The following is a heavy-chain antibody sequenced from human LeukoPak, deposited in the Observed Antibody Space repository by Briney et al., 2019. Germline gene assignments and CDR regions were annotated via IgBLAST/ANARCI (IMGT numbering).Heavy chain of an antibody. V-gene: IGHV4-39*01. D-gene: IGHD6-13*01. Sequence: SETLSLTCTVSGGSISSSSYYWGWIRQPPGKGLEWIGSIYYSGSTYYNPSLKSRVTISVDTSKNQFSLKLSSVTAADTAVYYCARERGSSFARAQKYYYYYYMDVWGKGTTVTISS. CDR1: GGSISSSSYY. CDR3: ARERGSSFARAQKYYYYYYMDV. CDR2: IYYSGST. J-gene: IGHJ6*03.